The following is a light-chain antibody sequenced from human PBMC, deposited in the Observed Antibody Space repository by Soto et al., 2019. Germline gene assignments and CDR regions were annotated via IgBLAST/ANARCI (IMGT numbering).Light chain of an antibody. CDR2: KAS. J-gene: IGKJ1*01. CDR1: QSISVW. Sequence: DIQMTQSPSTLSASVGDRVTITCRASQSISVWLAWYQQKAGKATNLLIYKASRLESGVPTRFSCSGSETAFTLTISGLQPGDSATYYCQRYNSYSPTFGQGTKVEVK. CDR3: QRYNSYSPT. V-gene: IGKV1-5*03.